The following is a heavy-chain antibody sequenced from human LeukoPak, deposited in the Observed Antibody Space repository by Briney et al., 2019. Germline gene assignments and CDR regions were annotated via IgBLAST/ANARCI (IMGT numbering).Heavy chain of an antibody. Sequence: PGGSLRLSCAASGFTVSSNYMSWVRPAPGKGLEWVSVIYSGGTTNYADSVKGRFTISRDNSKNTLFLQMNSLRAEDTAVYYCARGGYSSSWYHFDYWGQGTLVTVSS. CDR1: GFTVSSNY. J-gene: IGHJ4*02. CDR2: IYSGGTT. CDR3: ARGGYSSSWYHFDY. D-gene: IGHD6-13*01. V-gene: IGHV3-53*01.